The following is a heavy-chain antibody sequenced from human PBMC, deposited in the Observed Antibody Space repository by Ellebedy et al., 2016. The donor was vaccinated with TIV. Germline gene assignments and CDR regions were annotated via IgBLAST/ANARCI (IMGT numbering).Heavy chain of an antibody. D-gene: IGHD1-1*01. Sequence: PGGSLRPSCAASGSTFKNYWMTWVRQAPGKGLEWVASIEDAGTETYSVDSAEGRFITSRDNAKNSLYLPINNPRDEDTAVYYCARRGSRYWHFDLWGRGTQVIVSS. V-gene: IGHV3-7*03. CDR3: ARRGSRYWHFDL. J-gene: IGHJ2*01. CDR1: GSTFKNYW. CDR2: IEDAGTET.